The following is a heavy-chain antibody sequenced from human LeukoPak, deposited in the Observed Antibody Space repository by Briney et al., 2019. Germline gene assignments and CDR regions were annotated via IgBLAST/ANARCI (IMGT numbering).Heavy chain of an antibody. CDR2: ISYDGSNK. V-gene: IGHV3-30*03. J-gene: IGHJ6*02. Sequence: PGGSLRLSCAASGFTFSSYGMHWVRQAPGKGLEWVAVISYDGSNKYYADSVKGRFTISRDNSKNTLYLQMNSLRAEDTAVYYCARIPDYYYYGMDVWGQGTTVTVSS. D-gene: IGHD2-21*01. CDR3: ARIPDYYYYGMDV. CDR1: GFTFSSYG.